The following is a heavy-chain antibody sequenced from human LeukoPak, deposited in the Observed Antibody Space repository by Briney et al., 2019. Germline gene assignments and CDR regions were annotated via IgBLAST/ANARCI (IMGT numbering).Heavy chain of an antibody. Sequence: ASVKVSCKASGYTFTSYAMHWVRQAPGQRLERMGWINAGNGNTKYSQKFQGRVTITRDTSASTAYMELSSLRSEDTAVYYCARALRGVLYYFDYWGQGTLVTVSS. V-gene: IGHV1-3*01. J-gene: IGHJ4*02. CDR3: ARALRGVLYYFDY. CDR1: GYTFTSYA. D-gene: IGHD3-16*01. CDR2: INAGNGNT.